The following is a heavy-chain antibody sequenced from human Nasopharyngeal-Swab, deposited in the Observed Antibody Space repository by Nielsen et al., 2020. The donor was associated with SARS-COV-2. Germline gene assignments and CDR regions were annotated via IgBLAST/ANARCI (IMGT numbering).Heavy chain of an antibody. J-gene: IGHJ6*02. CDR2: INHSGST. V-gene: IGHV4-34*01. CDR3: ARAGIAAAGYYYYGMDV. D-gene: IGHD6-13*01. Sequence: SETLSLTCAVYGGSFSGYYWSWIRQPPGKGLEWIGEINHSGSTNYNPPLKSRVTISVDTSKNQFSLKLSSVTAADTAVYYCARAGIAAAGYYYYGMDVWGQGTTVTVSS. CDR1: GGSFSGYY.